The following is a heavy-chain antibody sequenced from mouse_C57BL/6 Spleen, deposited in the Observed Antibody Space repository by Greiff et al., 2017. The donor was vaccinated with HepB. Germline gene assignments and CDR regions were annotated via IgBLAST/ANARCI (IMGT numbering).Heavy chain of an antibody. CDR2: IDPETGGT. CDR1: GYTFTDYE. V-gene: IGHV1-15*01. CDR3: TRDDYDGGRFAY. J-gene: IGHJ3*01. Sequence: QVQLQQSGAGLVRPGASVTLSCKASGYTFTDYEMHWVKQTPVHGLEWIGAIDPETGGTAYNQKFKGKAILTADKSSSTAYMELRSLISEDSAVYYCTRDDYDGGRFAYWGQGTLVTVSA. D-gene: IGHD2-4*01.